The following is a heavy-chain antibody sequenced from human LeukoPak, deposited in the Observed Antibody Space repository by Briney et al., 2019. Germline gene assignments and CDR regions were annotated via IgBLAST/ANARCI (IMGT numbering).Heavy chain of an antibody. CDR3: ARGLVQVY. CDR2: ISYDGSNK. D-gene: IGHD6-13*01. Sequence: GGSLRLSCAASGFTFSSYAMHWVRQAPGKGLEWVAVISYDGSNKYYADSVKGRFTISRDNSKNTLYLQMNSLRAEDTAVYYCARGLVQVYWGQGTLVTVSS. V-gene: IGHV3-30*14. J-gene: IGHJ4*02. CDR1: GFTFSSYA.